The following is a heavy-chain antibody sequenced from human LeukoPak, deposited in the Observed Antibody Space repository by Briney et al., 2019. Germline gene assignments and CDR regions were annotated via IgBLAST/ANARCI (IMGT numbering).Heavy chain of an antibody. Sequence: ASVKVSCKASVYTFTSYYMHWVRQAPGQGLEWMGIINPSGGSTSYAQKFQGRVTMTRDTSTSTVYMELSSLRSEDTAVYYCARGGEGYYDILTGYYWFDPWGQGTLVTVSS. CDR1: VYTFTSYY. CDR2: INPSGGST. CDR3: ARGGEGYYDILTGYYWFDP. V-gene: IGHV1-46*01. D-gene: IGHD3-9*01. J-gene: IGHJ5*02.